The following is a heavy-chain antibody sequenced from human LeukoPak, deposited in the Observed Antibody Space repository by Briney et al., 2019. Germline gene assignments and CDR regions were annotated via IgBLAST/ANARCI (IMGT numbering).Heavy chain of an antibody. CDR2: INPSGGST. CDR1: GYTFTSYY. Sequence: ASVKVSCKASGYTFTSYYMHWVRQAPGQGLEWMGIINPSGGSTSYAQKFQGRVTMTRDMPTSTVYMELSSLRSEDTAVYYCARDRTYGGYGYWGQGTLVTVSS. D-gene: IGHD5-12*01. V-gene: IGHV1-46*01. J-gene: IGHJ4*02. CDR3: ARDRTYGGYGY.